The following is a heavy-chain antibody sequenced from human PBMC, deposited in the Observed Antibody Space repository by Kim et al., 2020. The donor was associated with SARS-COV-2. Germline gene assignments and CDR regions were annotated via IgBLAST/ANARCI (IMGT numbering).Heavy chain of an antibody. CDR3: AKDIAPVVAAAPGAFDI. V-gene: IGHV3-9*01. Sequence: VKGRFTISRDNAKNSLYLQMNSLRAEDTALYYCAKDIAPVVAAAPGAFDIWGQGTMVTVSS. D-gene: IGHD5-12*01. J-gene: IGHJ3*02.